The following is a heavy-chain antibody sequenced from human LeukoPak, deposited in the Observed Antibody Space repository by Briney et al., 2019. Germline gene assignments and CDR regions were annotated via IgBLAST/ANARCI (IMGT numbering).Heavy chain of an antibody. CDR2: IKQDGSFQ. Sequence: GGSLRLSCAASGFTFSSYSMNWVRQAPGKGLEWVANIKQDGSFQNYVDCVRGRFTISRDNAKNSLFLQMNSLRADDTAVYFCARDWSSTNGLDLWGQGTLVTVSS. CDR1: GFTFSSYS. D-gene: IGHD2-8*01. CDR3: ARDWSSTNGLDL. V-gene: IGHV3-7*01. J-gene: IGHJ5*02.